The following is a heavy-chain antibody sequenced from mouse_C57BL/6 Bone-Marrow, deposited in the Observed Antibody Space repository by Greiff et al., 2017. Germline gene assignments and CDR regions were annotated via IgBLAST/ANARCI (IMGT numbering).Heavy chain of an antibody. V-gene: IGHV10-3*01. CDR3: VRDGDYAMDY. Sequence: EVQLVESGGGLVQPKGSLKLSCAASGFTFNTYAMHWVRQAPGKGLEWVARIRSKSSNYATYYADSVKYRFTISRDDSQSKLYLQMNNLKTEDTTMYYCVRDGDYAMDYGGRGTSVTVSS. J-gene: IGHJ4*01. CDR2: IRSKSSNYAT. CDR1: GFTFNTYA.